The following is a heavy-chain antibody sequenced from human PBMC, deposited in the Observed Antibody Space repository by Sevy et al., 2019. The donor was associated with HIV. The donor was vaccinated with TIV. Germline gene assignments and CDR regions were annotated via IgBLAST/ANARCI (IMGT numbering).Heavy chain of an antibody. CDR1: GYTFTGYY. CDR2: INPNSGGT. V-gene: IGHV1-2*06. Sequence: ASVKVSCKASGYTFTGYYMHWVRQAPGQGLEWMGRINPNSGGTNYTQKFQGRVTMTRDTSISTAYMELSRLRSDDTAVYYCARVAYGCVSYYNGILDYWGQGTLVTVSS. J-gene: IGHJ4*02. CDR3: ARVAYGCVSYYNGILDY. D-gene: IGHD3-10*01.